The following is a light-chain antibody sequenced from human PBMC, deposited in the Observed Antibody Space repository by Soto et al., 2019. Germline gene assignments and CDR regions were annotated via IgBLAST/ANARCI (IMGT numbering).Light chain of an antibody. CDR3: QQYNNWPPWT. Sequence: RVMTQSPATLSLSPGGRDTLSCRASQSVSTNVAWYQQKPGQAPRLLIYGASTRATDIPARFSSSGSGTDFTLFICSLQSEDFAVYYCQQYNNWPPWTSGQGTKVDIK. CDR2: GAS. CDR1: QSVSTN. J-gene: IGKJ1*01. V-gene: IGKV3-15*01.